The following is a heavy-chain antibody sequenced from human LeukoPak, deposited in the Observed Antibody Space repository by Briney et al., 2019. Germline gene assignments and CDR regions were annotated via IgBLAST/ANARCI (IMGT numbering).Heavy chain of an antibody. V-gene: IGHV4-34*01. CDR1: GGSFSGYY. CDR2: INHSGST. CDR3: ARRVNYYDSSGYDY. Sequence: SETLSLTCAVYGGSFSGYYWSWIRQPPGKGLERIGEINHSGSTNYNPSLKSRVTISVDTSKNQFSLKLSSVTAADTAVYYCARRVNYYDSSGYDYWGQGTLVTVSS. D-gene: IGHD3-22*01. J-gene: IGHJ4*02.